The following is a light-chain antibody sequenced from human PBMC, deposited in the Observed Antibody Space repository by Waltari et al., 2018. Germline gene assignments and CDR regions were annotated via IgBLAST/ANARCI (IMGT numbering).Light chain of an antibody. J-gene: IGKJ2*01. CDR1: QSLSSY. V-gene: IGKV3-20*01. CDR2: GAS. CDR3: QQYDSTPYT. Sequence: EIVLTQSPDTLSLSPGDRAALSCRASQSLSSYLTWYQQKPGQAPRLLSYGASSRATGIPDRFSGSGSETDFTLTISRLEPEDFAVYYCQQYDSTPYTFGQGTKLEIK.